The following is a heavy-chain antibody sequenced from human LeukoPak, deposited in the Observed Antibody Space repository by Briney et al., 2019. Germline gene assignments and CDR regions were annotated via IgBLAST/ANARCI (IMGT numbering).Heavy chain of an antibody. CDR3: ARGGPPGGGFIGDY. CDR1: GGTFSSYA. CDR2: IIPIFGTA. J-gene: IGHJ4*02. V-gene: IGHV1-69*05. Sequence: SVKVSCKASGGTFSSYAISWVRQAPGQGLEWMGGIIPIFGTANYAQKFQGRVTITTDESTSTAYMELSSLRSEDTAVYYCARGGPPGGGFIGDYWGQGTLVTVSS. D-gene: IGHD3-16*01.